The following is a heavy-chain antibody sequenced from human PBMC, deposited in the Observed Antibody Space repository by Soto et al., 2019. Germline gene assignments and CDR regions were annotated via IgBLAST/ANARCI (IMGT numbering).Heavy chain of an antibody. V-gene: IGHV4-4*02. J-gene: IGHJ5*02. CDR2: IFHDGTA. Sequence: SETLSLTCAVSGVSISSGNWWTWVRQTPQRGLEYIGEIFHDGTANYYPSFERRVAISVDTSKNQCSLKLKSVTAADTAVYFCAGMPYTSGLRFDPWGPGTLVTVSS. CDR1: GVSISSGNW. D-gene: IGHD6-19*01. CDR3: AGMPYTSGLRFDP.